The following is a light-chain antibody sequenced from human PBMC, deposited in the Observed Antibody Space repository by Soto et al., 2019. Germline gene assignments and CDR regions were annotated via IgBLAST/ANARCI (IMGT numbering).Light chain of an antibody. CDR2: DAS. Sequence: DIQMTHSPSTLSASVGDRVTITCRASQSISSWLAWYQQKPGKAPKLLIYDASSLESGVPSRFSGSGSGTEFTLTISSLQPDDFETYYCQQYNSYRTFGQGTKVDIK. J-gene: IGKJ1*01. CDR3: QQYNSYRT. CDR1: QSISSW. V-gene: IGKV1-5*01.